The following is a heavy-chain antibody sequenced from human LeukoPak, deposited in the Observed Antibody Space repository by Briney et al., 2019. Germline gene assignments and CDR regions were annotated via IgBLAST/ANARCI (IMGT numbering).Heavy chain of an antibody. CDR2: IYYSGST. CDR3: ARTTAMVPGYYFDY. V-gene: IGHV4-39*07. D-gene: IGHD5-18*01. J-gene: IGHJ4*02. CDR1: GGSISTSSYY. Sequence: PSETLSLTCTVSGGSISTSSYYWGWIRQPPGKGLECIGNIYYSGSTYYNPSLKSRVTISVDTSKNQFSLKLSSVTAADTAVYYCARTTAMVPGYYFDYWGQGTLVTVSS.